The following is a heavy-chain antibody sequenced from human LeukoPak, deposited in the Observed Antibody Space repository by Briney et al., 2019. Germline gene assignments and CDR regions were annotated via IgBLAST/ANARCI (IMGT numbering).Heavy chain of an antibody. J-gene: IGHJ4*02. D-gene: IGHD3-10*01. CDR1: GFTFRDFY. V-gene: IGHV3-11*04. Sequence: GGSLRLSCAASGFTFRDFYMSWIRQAPGKGLEWVSYISGSGTTIYNADSVKGRFTISRDNAKNSLFLQMNSLRAEDTAVYYCARSTANYYGSGSQLDYWGQGTLVTVSS. CDR3: ARSTANYYGSGSQLDY. CDR2: ISGSGTTI.